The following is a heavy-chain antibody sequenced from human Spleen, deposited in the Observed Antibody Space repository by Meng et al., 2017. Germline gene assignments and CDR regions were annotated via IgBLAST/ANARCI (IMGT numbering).Heavy chain of an antibody. CDR3: ARDLYYDSSGHYDADAFDV. D-gene: IGHD3-22*01. Sequence: SETLSLTCTVSGGSISSVRFYWGWLRQPPGKGLEWIGNIYSSGAAYYNPALKSRVTISVDSSKNQFSLKLNSVTAADTAVYYCARDLYYDSSGHYDADAFDVWGQGTMVTVS. CDR1: GGSISSVRFY. CDR2: IYSSGAA. J-gene: IGHJ3*01. V-gene: IGHV4-39*07.